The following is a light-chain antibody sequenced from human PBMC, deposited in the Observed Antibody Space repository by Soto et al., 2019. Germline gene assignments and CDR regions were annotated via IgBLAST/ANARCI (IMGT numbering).Light chain of an antibody. CDR2: DAS. J-gene: IGKJ1*01. V-gene: IGKV3-20*01. CDR3: QRYLNSPRT. Sequence: VLTQSPGTLSLSPGEGATLSCRASQRVASDLAWYLQKPGQPPRLLIYDASIRATGIPDRISGSGSERDFTLTISRLEPEDAAVYYCQRYLNSPRTFGQGTKVDIK. CDR1: QRVASD.